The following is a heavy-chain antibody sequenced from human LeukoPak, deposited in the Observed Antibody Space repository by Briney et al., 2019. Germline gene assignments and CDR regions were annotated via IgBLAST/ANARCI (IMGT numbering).Heavy chain of an antibody. Sequence: SVKVSCKASGGTFSSYAISWVRQAPGQGLEWMGGIIPIFGTANYAQKFQGRVTITADESTSTAYMELSSLRSEDPAVYYCAKGPPPNYYYYYYMDVGGKGATATVSS. CDR2: IIPIFGTA. CDR1: GGTFSSYA. CDR3: AKGPPPNYYYYYYMDV. V-gene: IGHV1-69*13. J-gene: IGHJ6*03.